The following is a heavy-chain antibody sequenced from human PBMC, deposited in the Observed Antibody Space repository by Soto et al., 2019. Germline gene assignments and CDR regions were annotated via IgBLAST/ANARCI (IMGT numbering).Heavy chain of an antibody. CDR2: IYPGGSDT. D-gene: IGHD6-6*01. Sequence: GESLKISCKGSGYSFTSYWIGWVRQMPGKGLEWMGIIYPGGSDTRYSPSFQGQVTISADKSISTAYLQWSSLKASDTAMYYCARSSSIAADNFDYWGQGTLVTISS. J-gene: IGHJ4*02. CDR1: GYSFTSYW. V-gene: IGHV5-51*01. CDR3: ARSSSIAADNFDY.